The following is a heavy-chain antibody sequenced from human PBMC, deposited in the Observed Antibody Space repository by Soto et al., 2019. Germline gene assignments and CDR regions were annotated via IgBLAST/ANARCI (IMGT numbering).Heavy chain of an antibody. J-gene: IGHJ5*02. V-gene: IGHV1-24*01. CDR1: GYTLTELY. CDR3: ARPIQYYYDSSGQSAWFDP. D-gene: IGHD3-22*01. Sequence: ASVKVSCKVSGYTLTELYIHWVRQAPGKGLEWMGGFDPEDDATIYAQNFQGRVTMTEDTSTDTAYMELSSLRSEDTAVYYCARPIQYYYDSSGQSAWFDPWGQGTLVTVSS. CDR2: FDPEDDAT.